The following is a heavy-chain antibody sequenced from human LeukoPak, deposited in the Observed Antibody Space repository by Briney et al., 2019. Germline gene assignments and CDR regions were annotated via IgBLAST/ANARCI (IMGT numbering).Heavy chain of an antibody. J-gene: IGHJ4*02. CDR2: INSDGSSR. Sequence: GGSLRLSRAASGFTFSTNDMTWVRQAPGKGLVWVSRINSDGSSRSYADSVKGRFTISRDNAKNTLYLQMNSLRAEDTAVYYCANTHMVYYDYWGQGTLVTVSS. CDR1: GFTFSTND. CDR3: ANTHMVYYDY. V-gene: IGHV3-74*01. D-gene: IGHD3-10*01.